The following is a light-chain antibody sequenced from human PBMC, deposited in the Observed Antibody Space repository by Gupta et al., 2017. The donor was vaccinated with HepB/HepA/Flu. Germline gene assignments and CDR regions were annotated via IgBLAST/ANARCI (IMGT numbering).Light chain of an antibody. J-gene: IGKJ4*01. Sequence: DIQMTQSPSSLSASVGDRVTITCRASQSISSYLNWYQQKPGKAPELLIYAASTLQTGVPSRFSGSGSGTDFILTVSSLQPEDFATYYCQETDDTPRTFGGGTKVEIK. CDR3: QETDDTPRT. CDR2: AAS. CDR1: QSISSY. V-gene: IGKV1-39*01.